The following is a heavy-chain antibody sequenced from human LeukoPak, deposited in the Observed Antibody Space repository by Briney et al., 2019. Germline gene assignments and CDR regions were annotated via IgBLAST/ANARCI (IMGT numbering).Heavy chain of an antibody. D-gene: IGHD6-6*01. CDR3: ADSSSSGQLFDY. CDR1: GYSISSGHY. Sequence: ASETLSLTCTVSGYSISSGHYWGWIRQPPGKGLEWIGSIYHSGSTYYNPSLKSRVTISVDTSKNQFSLKLSSVTAADTAVCYCADSSSSGQLFDYWGQGTLVTVSS. J-gene: IGHJ4*02. CDR2: IYHSGST. V-gene: IGHV4-38-2*02.